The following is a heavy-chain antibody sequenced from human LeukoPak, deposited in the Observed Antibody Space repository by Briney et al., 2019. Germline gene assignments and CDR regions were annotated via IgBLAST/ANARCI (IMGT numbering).Heavy chain of an antibody. D-gene: IGHD3-10*01. J-gene: IGHJ5*02. CDR1: GGSFSGYY. CDR3: ARTPHMVRGRRWFDP. CDR2: INHSGST. V-gene: IGHV4-34*01. Sequence: PSETLSLTCAVYGGSFSGYYWSWIRQPPGKGLEWIGEINHSGSTNYNPSLKSRVTISVDTSKNQFSLKLSSVTAADTAVYYCARTPHMVRGRRWFDPWGQGTLVTVSS.